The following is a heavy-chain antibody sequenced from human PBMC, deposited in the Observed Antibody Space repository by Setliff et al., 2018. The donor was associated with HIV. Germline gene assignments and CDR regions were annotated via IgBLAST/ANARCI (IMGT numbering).Heavy chain of an antibody. CDR3: AGGPTTRYFDH. CDR1: GGPIRSSTYY. D-gene: IGHD3-16*01. V-gene: IGHV4-39*01. J-gene: IGHJ4*02. Sequence: SETLSLTCTVSGGPIRSSTYYWGWIRQPPGKGLEWIATIYHSGSTYYNPSLKSRVTVSVDTSENQISLKLSSVTAADTAVYYCAGGPTTRYFDHWGQGNLVTVSS. CDR2: IYHSGST.